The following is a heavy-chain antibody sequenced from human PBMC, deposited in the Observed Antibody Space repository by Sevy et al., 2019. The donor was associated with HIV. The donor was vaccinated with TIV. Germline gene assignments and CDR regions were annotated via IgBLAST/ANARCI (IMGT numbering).Heavy chain of an antibody. Sequence: GGSLRLSCAASGFTFSNAWMSWVRQAPGKGLEWVGRIKRKTDGGTTDYAAPVKGRFTISRDDSKNTLYLQMNSLKTEDTAVYYCTTDRDYVDAFDIWGQGTMVTVSS. CDR3: TTDRDYVDAFDI. J-gene: IGHJ3*02. D-gene: IGHD4-17*01. CDR1: GFTFSNAW. CDR2: IKRKTDGGTT. V-gene: IGHV3-15*01.